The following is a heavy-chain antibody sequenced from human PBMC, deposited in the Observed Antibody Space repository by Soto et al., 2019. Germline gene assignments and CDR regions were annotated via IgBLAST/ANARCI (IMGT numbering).Heavy chain of an antibody. CDR2: IVVGSGNT. D-gene: IGHD2-2*01. J-gene: IGHJ6*02. CDR3: AAGVSSTSGYYYYYGMDV. Sequence: SVKVSCKASGFTFTSSAMQWVRQARGQRLEWIGWIVVGSGNTNYAQKFQERVTITRDMSTSTAYMELSSLGSEDTAVYYCAAGVSSTSGYYYYYGMDVWGQGTTVTVSS. CDR1: GFTFTSSA. V-gene: IGHV1-58*02.